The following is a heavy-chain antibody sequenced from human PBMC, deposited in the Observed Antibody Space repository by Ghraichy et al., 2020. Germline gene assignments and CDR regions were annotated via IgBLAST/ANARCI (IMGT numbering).Heavy chain of an antibody. V-gene: IGHV4-4*09. J-gene: IGHJ4*02. D-gene: IGHD1-26*01. CDR2: IYTSGST. Sequence: SETLSLTCTVSGASISRYYWSWIRQPPGKGLEWIGYIYTSGSTNYNPSLKSRVTISVDTSKDQFSLKLSSVTAADTAVYYCARGTVGGSYYYFDYWGQGTLVTVSS. CDR1: GASISRYY. CDR3: ARGTVGGSYYYFDY.